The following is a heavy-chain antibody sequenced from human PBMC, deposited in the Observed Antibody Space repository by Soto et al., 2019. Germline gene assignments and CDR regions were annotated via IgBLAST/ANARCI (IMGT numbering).Heavy chain of an antibody. Sequence: GGSLRLSCAASGFTFSSYAMSWVRQAPGKGLEWVSAISGSGGSTYYADSVKGRFTVSRDDAKNTLYLQMNSLRAEDTAMYYCTRRDSGAFDVWGHGTMVTVSS. CDR1: GFTFSSYA. CDR2: ISGSGGST. V-gene: IGHV3-23*01. J-gene: IGHJ3*01. CDR3: TRRDSGAFDV.